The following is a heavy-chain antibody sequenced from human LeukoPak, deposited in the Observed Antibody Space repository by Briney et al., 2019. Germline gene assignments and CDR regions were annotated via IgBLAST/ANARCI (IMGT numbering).Heavy chain of an antibody. CDR3: ARRAGAYSHPYDY. D-gene: IGHD4/OR15-4a*01. CDR1: GFTFSSYA. Sequence: PGGSLRLSCAASGFTFSSYAMSWVRQAPGKGPVWFSHINPDGSVTDYADSVKGRFTISRDNAKNTLYLQMNSLRAEDTAVYYCARRAGAYSHPYDYWGQGTLVTVSS. CDR2: INPDGSVT. V-gene: IGHV3-74*01. J-gene: IGHJ4*02.